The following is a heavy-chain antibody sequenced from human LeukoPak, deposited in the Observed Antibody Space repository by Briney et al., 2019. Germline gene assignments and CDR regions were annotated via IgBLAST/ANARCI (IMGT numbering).Heavy chain of an antibody. D-gene: IGHD3-3*01. Sequence: GGSLRLSCAASGFTFSNYWMAWVRQAPGKGLEWVADIKQDGSEKLYVNSVSGRIIISSDNAKMSLFLQMNSLRAEDTAVFYCARDNGVVHGVYYMDVWGKGTTVTVS. CDR2: IKQDGSEK. J-gene: IGHJ6*03. CDR1: GFTFSNYW. CDR3: ARDNGVVHGVYYMDV. V-gene: IGHV3-7*01.